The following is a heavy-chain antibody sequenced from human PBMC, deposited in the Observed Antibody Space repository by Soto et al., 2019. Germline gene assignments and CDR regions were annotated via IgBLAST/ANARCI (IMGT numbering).Heavy chain of an antibody. CDR3: ARDGRGYSGYDVFDY. Sequence: EVQLVEFGGGLVQPGGSLRLSCAASGFTVSSNYMSWVRQAPGKGLEWVSVIYSGGSTYYADSVKDRFTISRDKSKNTLYLQMNSLRDEDTAVNYCARDGRGYSGYDVFDYWGQGTLVTVS. CDR2: IYSGGST. CDR1: GFTVSSNY. J-gene: IGHJ4*02. V-gene: IGHV3-66*01. D-gene: IGHD5-12*01.